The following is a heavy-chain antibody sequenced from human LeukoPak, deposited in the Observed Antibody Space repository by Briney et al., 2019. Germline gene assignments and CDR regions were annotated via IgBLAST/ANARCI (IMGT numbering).Heavy chain of an antibody. Sequence: KPGGSLRLSCAASGFTFSSYSMNWVRQAPGKGLEWVSSISSSSSYIYYADSVKGRFTISKDNAKNSLYLQMNSLRAEDTAVYYRARESTVTTVDYWGQGTLVTVSS. D-gene: IGHD4-17*01. CDR3: ARESTVTTVDY. CDR2: ISSSSSYI. V-gene: IGHV3-21*01. CDR1: GFTFSSYS. J-gene: IGHJ4*02.